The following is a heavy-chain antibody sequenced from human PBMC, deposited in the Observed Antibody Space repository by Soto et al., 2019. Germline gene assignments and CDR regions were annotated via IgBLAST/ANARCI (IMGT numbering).Heavy chain of an antibody. CDR1: GYTFTSYA. J-gene: IGHJ4*02. CDR2: INAGNGNI. CDR3: ARDVAARDN. V-gene: IGHV1-3*05. Sequence: QVHLVQSGAEEKKPGASVKVSCKASGYTFTSYAMHWVRQAPGQRLEWMGWINAGNGNIKYSQKFQGRVTITRDTSASTPNLELRSLRSEDTAVYKCARDVAARDNWGQGTQSTFS. D-gene: IGHD6-13*01.